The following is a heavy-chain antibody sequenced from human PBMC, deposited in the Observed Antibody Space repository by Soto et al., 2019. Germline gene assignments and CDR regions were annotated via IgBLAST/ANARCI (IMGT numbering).Heavy chain of an antibody. V-gene: IGHV1-69*12. Sequence: QVRLVQSEAEVKKPGSSVKVSCKASGDTFSNYAISWVRQAPGQGLEWMGVIILPFGTPNYAQTFQGRVTITADESMTTAYMELSGLRFEDTAVYYCARGPDYEGYFDYWGRGTLVTVSS. D-gene: IGHD4-17*01. J-gene: IGHJ4*02. CDR1: GDTFSNYA. CDR3: ARGPDYEGYFDY. CDR2: IILPFGTP.